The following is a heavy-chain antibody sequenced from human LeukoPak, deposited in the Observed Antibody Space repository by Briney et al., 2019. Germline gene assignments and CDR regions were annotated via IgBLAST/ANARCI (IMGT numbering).Heavy chain of an antibody. V-gene: IGHV3-7*01. D-gene: IGHD3-22*01. CDR3: ARQYYYDTRGLPFDY. Sequence: GGSLRLSCAASGFTFSSYWMGWVRQAPGKGLEWVANIRQDGGERYYVDSVKGRFTISKDNGKNSLYLQMNSLRVEDTAVYYCARQYYYDTRGLPFDYWGRGSPVTVSS. CDR1: GFTFSSYW. CDR2: IRQDGGER. J-gene: IGHJ4*02.